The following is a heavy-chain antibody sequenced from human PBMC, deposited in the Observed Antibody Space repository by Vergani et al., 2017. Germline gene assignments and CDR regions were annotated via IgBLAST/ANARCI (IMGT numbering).Heavy chain of an antibody. J-gene: IGHJ6*03. CDR3: ARAVVVVPAAIHYYYYYMDV. Sequence: QVQVVQSGAEVKKSGASVKVSCKTSGYTFSNYYMHWVRQAPGQGLEWMGIINPSGGHTNYAQKFQGRVTMTRDTSTSTVYMELSSLRSEDTAVYYCARAVVVVPAAIHYYYYYMDVWGKXP. D-gene: IGHD2-2*01. V-gene: IGHV1-46*01. CDR1: GYTFSNYY. CDR2: INPSGGHT.